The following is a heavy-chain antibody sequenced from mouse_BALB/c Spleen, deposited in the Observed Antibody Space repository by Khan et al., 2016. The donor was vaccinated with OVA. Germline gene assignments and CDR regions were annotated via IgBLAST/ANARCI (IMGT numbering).Heavy chain of an antibody. V-gene: IGHV3-2*02. CDR3: SRGITRGNWYFAV. CDR1: AYSITSDYA. J-gene: IGHJ1*01. Sequence: EVQLQESGPGLVKPSQSLSLTCTVTAYSITSDYAWNWIRQFPGNRLERMGYINYSGRTDYNPSLKSRISITRDTSKNQFFLQLNSVTTEDSATYYWSRGITRGNWYFAVWGAGTSVTVSS. D-gene: IGHD2-4*01. CDR2: INYSGRT.